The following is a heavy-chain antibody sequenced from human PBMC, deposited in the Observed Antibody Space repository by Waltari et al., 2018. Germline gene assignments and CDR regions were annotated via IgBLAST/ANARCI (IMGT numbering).Heavy chain of an antibody. J-gene: IGHJ4*02. Sequence: QVQLQQWGAGLLKPSETLSLTCAVYGGSFRGYSWTWIRQPPGKGLEWIGEINHSGSTNYNPSLKSRVTISVDTSKNQFSLKLSSVTAADTAVYYCARGTSTAAAGGFFDYWGQGTLVTVSS. CDR2: INHSGST. CDR3: ARGTSTAAAGGFFDY. D-gene: IGHD6-13*01. CDR1: GGSFRGYS. V-gene: IGHV4-34*01.